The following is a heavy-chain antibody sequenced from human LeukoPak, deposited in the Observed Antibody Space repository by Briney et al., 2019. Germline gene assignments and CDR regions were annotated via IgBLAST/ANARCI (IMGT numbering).Heavy chain of an antibody. V-gene: IGHV1-69*02. D-gene: IGHD2-2*01. CDR3: ARVGNCSSTSCPYTDY. CDR1: GGTFSSYT. Sequence: ASVKVSCKASGGTFSSYTISWVRQAPGQGLEWMGRIIPILGMANYAQKFQGRVTITADKSTSTAYMELSSLRSEDTAVYYCARVGNCSSTSCPYTDYWGQGTLVTVSS. CDR2: IIPILGMA. J-gene: IGHJ4*02.